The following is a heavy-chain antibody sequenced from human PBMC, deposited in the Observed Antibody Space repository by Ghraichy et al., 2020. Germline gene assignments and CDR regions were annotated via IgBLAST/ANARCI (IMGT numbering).Heavy chain of an antibody. CDR2: IYYSGST. V-gene: IGHV4-31*03. CDR1: GGSISSGGYY. D-gene: IGHD6-19*01. Sequence: SETLSLTCTVSGGSISSGGYYWSWIRQHPGKGLEWIGYIYYSGSTYYNPSLKSRVTISVDTSKNQFSLKLSSVTAADTAVYYCARGDSSGWYPQTHFDYWGQGTLVTVSS. CDR3: ARGDSSGWYPQTHFDY. J-gene: IGHJ4*02.